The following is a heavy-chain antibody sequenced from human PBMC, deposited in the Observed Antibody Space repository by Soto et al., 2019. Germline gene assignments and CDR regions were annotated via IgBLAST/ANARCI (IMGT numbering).Heavy chain of an antibody. CDR3: ARGKSGDIVVVVAADWFDP. Sequence: SETLSLTCAVYGGSFSGYYWSWIRQPPGKGLEWIGEINHSGSTNYNPSLKSRVTISVDTSKNQFSLKLSSVTAADTAVYYCARGKSGDIVVVVAADWFDPWGQGTLVT. CDR1: GGSFSGYY. V-gene: IGHV4-34*01. CDR2: INHSGST. J-gene: IGHJ5*02. D-gene: IGHD2-15*01.